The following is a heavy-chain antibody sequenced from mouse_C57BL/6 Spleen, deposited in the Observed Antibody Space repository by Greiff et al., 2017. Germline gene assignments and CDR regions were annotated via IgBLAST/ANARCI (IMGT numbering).Heavy chain of an antibody. CDR2: IEPNSGGT. Sequence: QVQLKQPGAELVKPGASVTLSCKASGYTFTSYWMHWVKQRPGRGLEWIGRIEPNSGGTKYNEKFKSKATLPVDKPYRAAYMLLSSLSSEDSAVYCCAISDDYYFAYWGQGTTLAVAS. J-gene: IGHJ2*01. D-gene: IGHD2-13*01. CDR1: GYTFTSYW. CDR3: AISDDYYFAY. V-gene: IGHV1-72*01.